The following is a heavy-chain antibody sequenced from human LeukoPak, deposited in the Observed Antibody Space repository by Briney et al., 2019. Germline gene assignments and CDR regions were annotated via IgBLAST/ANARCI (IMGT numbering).Heavy chain of an antibody. Sequence: PSETLSLTCAVSGGSISSSYWWTWVRQPPGKGLGWIGEIYHSGSTNYNPSLKSRLSMSLDKSRNQFSLKLTSVTAADTAVYYCGRGYWTGYHHLDFWGQGTLVTVSS. J-gene: IGHJ4*02. CDR3: GRGYWTGYHHLDF. CDR2: IYHSGST. D-gene: IGHD3/OR15-3a*01. CDR1: GGSISSSYW. V-gene: IGHV4-4*02.